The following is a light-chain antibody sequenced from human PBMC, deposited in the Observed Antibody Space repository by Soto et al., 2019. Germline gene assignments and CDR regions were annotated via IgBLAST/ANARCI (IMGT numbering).Light chain of an antibody. CDR2: AAS. Sequence: DIQLTQSPTSLSASIGDRVTITCRASRSVAYFLNWYQRKPGKAPELLIYAASTLESGVPSRFSGSGSATDFSLTITDLRPEDFATYFCQQSYTFPPTFGQGTKL. CDR1: RSVAYF. J-gene: IGKJ2*01. CDR3: QQSYTFPPT. V-gene: IGKV1-39*01.